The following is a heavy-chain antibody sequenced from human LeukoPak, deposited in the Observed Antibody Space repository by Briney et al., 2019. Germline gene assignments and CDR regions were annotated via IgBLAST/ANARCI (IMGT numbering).Heavy chain of an antibody. D-gene: IGHD3-3*01. CDR2: IKQDGSEK. CDR3: ARIFTIFGVVKPFDI. Sequence: GGSLRLPCAASGFTFSSYWMSWVRQAPGKGLEWVANIKQDGSEKYYVDSVKGRFTISRDNAKNSLYLQMNSLRAEDTAVYYCARIFTIFGVVKPFDIWGQGTMVTVSS. J-gene: IGHJ3*02. CDR1: GFTFSSYW. V-gene: IGHV3-7*01.